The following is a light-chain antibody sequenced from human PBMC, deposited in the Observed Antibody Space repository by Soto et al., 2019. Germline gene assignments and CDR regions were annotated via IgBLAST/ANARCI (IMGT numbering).Light chain of an antibody. CDR3: QQYNNWPPYT. CDR1: QSVSSN. V-gene: IGKV3-15*01. Sequence: EIVMTQSPATLSVSPGERATLSCRASQSVSSNLAWYQQKPGQAPRLLIYGASTRATGIQARFSGSGSGTDFTPTTSSLQSEDFAGYYCQQYNNWPPYTFGPGTKLEIK. J-gene: IGKJ2*01. CDR2: GAS.